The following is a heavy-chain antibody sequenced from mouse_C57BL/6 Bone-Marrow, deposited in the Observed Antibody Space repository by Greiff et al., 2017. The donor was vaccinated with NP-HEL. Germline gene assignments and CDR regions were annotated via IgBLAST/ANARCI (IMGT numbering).Heavy chain of an antibody. J-gene: IGHJ3*01. CDR3: ARRRQLSLWFAY. CDR1: GYTFTSYG. CDR2: IYPRSGNT. D-gene: IGHD3-2*02. V-gene: IGHV1-81*01. Sequence: QVQLQQSGAELARPGASVKLSCKASGYTFTSYGISWVKQRTGQGLEWIGEIYPRSGNTFYNEKFKGKATLTADKSSSTAYMELRSLTSEDSTVYFCARRRQLSLWFAYWGQGTLVTVSA.